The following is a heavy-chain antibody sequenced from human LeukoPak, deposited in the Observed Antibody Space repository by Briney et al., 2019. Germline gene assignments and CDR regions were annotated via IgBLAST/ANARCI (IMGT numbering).Heavy chain of an antibody. CDR1: GFTFSSYA. CDR3: ARGSTIADFDY. J-gene: IGHJ4*02. V-gene: IGHV3-30-3*01. Sequence: QTGGSLRLSCAASGFTFSSYAMHWVRQAPGKGLEWVAVISYDGSNKYYADSVKGRFTISRDNSKNTLYLQMNSLRAEDTAVYYCARGSTIADFDYWGQGTLVTVSS. D-gene: IGHD6-13*01. CDR2: ISYDGSNK.